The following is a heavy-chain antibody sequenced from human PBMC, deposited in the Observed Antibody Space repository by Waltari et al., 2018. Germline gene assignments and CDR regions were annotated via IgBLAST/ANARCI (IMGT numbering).Heavy chain of an antibody. D-gene: IGHD3-3*01. CDR2: ISGSGGST. Sequence: EVQLLESGGGLVQPGGSLRLSCAASGFTFSSYVMSWVRQAPGKGLEWVSAISGSGGSTYYADSVKGRFTISRDNSKNTLYLQMNSLRAEDTAVYYCAKRIFGVGSGPNDYWGQGTLVTVSS. V-gene: IGHV3-23*01. J-gene: IGHJ4*02. CDR3: AKRIFGVGSGPNDY. CDR1: GFTFSSYV.